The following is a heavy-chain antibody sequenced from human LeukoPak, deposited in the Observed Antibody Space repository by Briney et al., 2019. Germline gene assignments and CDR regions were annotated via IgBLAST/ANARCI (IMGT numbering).Heavy chain of an antibody. CDR2: IYYSGST. J-gene: IGHJ4*02. D-gene: IGHD3-3*01. V-gene: IGHV4-39*01. CDR3: ARQSATIFGVVID. Sequence: SETLSLTCTVSGGSTSSSSYYWGWIRQPPGKGLEWIGSIYYSGSTYYNPSLKSRVTISVDTSKNQFSLKLSSVTAADTAVYYCARQSATIFGVVIDWGQGTLVTVSS. CDR1: GGSTSSSSYY.